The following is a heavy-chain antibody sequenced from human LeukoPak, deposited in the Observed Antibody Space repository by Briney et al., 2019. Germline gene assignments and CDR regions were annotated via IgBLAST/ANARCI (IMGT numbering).Heavy chain of an antibody. V-gene: IGHV1-24*01. J-gene: IGHJ5*02. Sequence: ASVKVSCKVSGYTLTELSMHWVRQAPGKGLEWMGGFDPEDGEIIYAQRFQGRVTMTEDTSTDTAYMELSSLRSDDTAVYYCARSNIATRRGDNWFDPWGQGTLVTVSS. D-gene: IGHD6-6*01. CDR2: FDPEDGEI. CDR1: GYTLTELS. CDR3: ARSNIATRRGDNWFDP.